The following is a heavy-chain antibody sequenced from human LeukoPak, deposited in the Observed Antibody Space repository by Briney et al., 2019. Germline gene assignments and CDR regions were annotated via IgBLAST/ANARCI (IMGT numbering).Heavy chain of an antibody. Sequence: GGSLRLSCAASGFTFSNFAMHWVRQAPGKGLEWVAVISYDGSNRYYADSVKGRFTISRDNSKSMVYLQMNSLRPEDTAVYYCARDGSSFDYWGLGTLVTVSS. V-gene: IGHV3-30*04. CDR1: GFTFSNFA. J-gene: IGHJ4*02. CDR3: ARDGSSFDY. CDR2: ISYDGSNR. D-gene: IGHD3-10*01.